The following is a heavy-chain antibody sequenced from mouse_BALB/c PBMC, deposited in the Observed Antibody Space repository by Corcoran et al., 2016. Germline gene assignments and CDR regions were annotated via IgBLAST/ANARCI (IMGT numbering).Heavy chain of an antibody. V-gene: IGHV1S34*01. J-gene: IGHJ1*01. CDR1: GYSFTGYY. CDR3: ARWDWYFDV. Sequence: LVKTGASVKISCKASGYSFTGYYMHWVKQSHGKSLEWIGYISCYNGTTSYNQKFKGKATITVDTSSSTAYMQFNSLTSEDSEVYYCARWDWYFDVWGAGSTVTVSS. CDR2: ISCYNGTT.